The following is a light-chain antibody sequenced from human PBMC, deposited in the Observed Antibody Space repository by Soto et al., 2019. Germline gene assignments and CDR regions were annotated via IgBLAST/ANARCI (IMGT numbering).Light chain of an antibody. CDR2: KAS. J-gene: IGKJ1*01. CDR3: QQYNSYSQT. V-gene: IGKV2-28*01. Sequence: DIVMTHSPLSLPVTPGEPASISCRSSQSLLHSNGYNYLDWYLQKPGQSPQLLIYKASTLESAVPSRFSGTGSGTEFTLTISGLQPEDFATYYCQQYNSYSQTFGQGTKVDIK. CDR1: QSLLHSNGYNY.